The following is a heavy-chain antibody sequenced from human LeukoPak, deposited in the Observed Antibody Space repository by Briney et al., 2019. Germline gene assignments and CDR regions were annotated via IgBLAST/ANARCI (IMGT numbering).Heavy chain of an antibody. D-gene: IGHD3-9*01. V-gene: IGHV3-23*01. CDR3: AKAPTPLRYFDCPALRGEYFQH. CDR2: ISGSGGST. CDR1: GFTFSSYA. Sequence: GGSLRLSCAASGFTFSSYAMSWVRQAPGKGLEWVSAISGSGGSTYYADSVKGRFTISRDNSKNTLYLQMNSLRAEDTAVYYCAKAPTPLRYFDCPALRGEYFQHWGQGTLVTVSS. J-gene: IGHJ1*01.